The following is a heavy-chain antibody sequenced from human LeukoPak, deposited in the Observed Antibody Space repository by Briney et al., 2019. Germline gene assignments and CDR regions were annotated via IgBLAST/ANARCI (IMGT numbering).Heavy chain of an antibody. CDR1: GYTFTSYY. Sequence: ASVKVSCKASGYTFTSYYMHWVRQAPGQGLEWMGIINPSGGSTSYAQKFQGRVTMTRDTSTSTAYMELRSLRSDDTAVYYCARPRGGYYSPYFQHWGQGTLVTVSS. CDR2: INPSGGST. CDR3: ARPRGGYYSPYFQH. D-gene: IGHD3-22*01. V-gene: IGHV1-46*01. J-gene: IGHJ1*01.